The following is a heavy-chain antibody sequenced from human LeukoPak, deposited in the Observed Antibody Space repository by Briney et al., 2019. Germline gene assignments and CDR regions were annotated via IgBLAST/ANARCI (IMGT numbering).Heavy chain of an antibody. V-gene: IGHV3-74*01. J-gene: IGHJ4*02. CDR2: INTDGSS. D-gene: IGHD3-10*02. CDR3: ARGTYVANDY. Sequence: GGSLRLSCAASGFTFSSYLMHWVRQVPGKGLVWVSRINTDGSSSYADSVKGRFTISRDNAKNSLYLQMNSLRAEDTALYYCARGTYVANDYWGQGTLVTVSS. CDR1: GFTFSSYL.